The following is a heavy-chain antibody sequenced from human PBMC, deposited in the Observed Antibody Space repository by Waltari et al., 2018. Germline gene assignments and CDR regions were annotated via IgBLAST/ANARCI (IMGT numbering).Heavy chain of an antibody. V-gene: IGHV3-33*01. Sequence: QVQLVESGGGVVQPGRSLRLSCAASGFTFSSYGMPWVRQAPGKGMEWVAVIWYDGSNKYYADSVKGRFTISRDNSKNTLYLQMNSLRAEDTAVYYCARDMKGGADAFDIWGQGTMVTVSS. CDR2: IWYDGSNK. CDR1: GFTFSSYG. D-gene: IGHD2-21*01. CDR3: ARDMKGGADAFDI. J-gene: IGHJ3*02.